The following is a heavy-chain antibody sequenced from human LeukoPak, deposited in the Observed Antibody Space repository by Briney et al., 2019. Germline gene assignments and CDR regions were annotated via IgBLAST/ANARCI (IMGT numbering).Heavy chain of an antibody. J-gene: IGHJ3*02. V-gene: IGHV3-21*01. CDR1: GFTLSSYS. CDR2: ISSSSSYI. Sequence: GGSLRLSCAASGFTLSSYSMNWVRQAPGKGLEWVSSISSSSSYIYYADSVRGRFTISRDNAKNSLYLQMNSLRAEDTAVYYCARDSVDAFDIWGQGTMVTVSS. CDR3: ARDSVDAFDI.